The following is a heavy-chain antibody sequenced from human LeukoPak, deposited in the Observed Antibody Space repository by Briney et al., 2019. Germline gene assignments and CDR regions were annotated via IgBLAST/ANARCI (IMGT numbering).Heavy chain of an antibody. CDR2: ISSNGGST. Sequence: PGGSLRLSCAASGFTFSSYAMHWVRQAPGKGLEYVSAISSNGGSTYYANSVKGRFTISRDNSKNSLYLQMDSLRAEDTAVYYCAACGDGYNYFDYWGQGILVTVSS. D-gene: IGHD5-24*01. CDR3: AACGDGYNYFDY. CDR1: GFTFSSYA. J-gene: IGHJ4*02. V-gene: IGHV3-64*01.